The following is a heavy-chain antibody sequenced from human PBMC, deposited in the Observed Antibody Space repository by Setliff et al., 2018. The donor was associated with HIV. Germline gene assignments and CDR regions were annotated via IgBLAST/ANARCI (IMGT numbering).Heavy chain of an antibody. V-gene: IGHV3-9*01. Sequence: SCKASGFTFSGSAVQWVRLGPRQRLEWVASTGWSGSTAEYADAVRGRFTISRDNAKASLYLQMDSLRLGDTALYFCFKDGTVLGRNYFYLDAWGKGTMVTVSS. CDR2: TGWSGSTA. J-gene: IGHJ6*03. CDR3: FKDGTVLGRNYFYLDA. CDR1: GFTFSGSA. D-gene: IGHD1-1*01.